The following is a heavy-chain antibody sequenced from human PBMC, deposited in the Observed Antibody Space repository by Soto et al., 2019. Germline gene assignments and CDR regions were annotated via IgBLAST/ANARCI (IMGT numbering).Heavy chain of an antibody. V-gene: IGHV3-23*01. CDR1: GYTFSSYA. CDR3: ARDMEGTSTFDH. Sequence: GGSLRLSCAASGYTFSSYAMSWVRQASGKGLEWVSVISGSGGVTDYADSVKGRFTISRDNSRNRLYLQMNSLRAEDTAFYYCARDMEGTSTFDHWGQGT. D-gene: IGHD1-7*01. CDR2: ISGSGGVT. J-gene: IGHJ4*02.